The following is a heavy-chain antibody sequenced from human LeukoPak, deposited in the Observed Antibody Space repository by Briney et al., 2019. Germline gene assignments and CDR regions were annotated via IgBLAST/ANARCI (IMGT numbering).Heavy chain of an antibody. CDR3: ARPDIVVVPDAPNDAFDI. V-gene: IGHV4-39*01. J-gene: IGHJ3*02. D-gene: IGHD2-2*01. Sequence: SRVTISVDTSKNQFSLKLSSVTAADTAVYYCARPDIVVVPDAPNDAFDIWGQGTMVTVSS.